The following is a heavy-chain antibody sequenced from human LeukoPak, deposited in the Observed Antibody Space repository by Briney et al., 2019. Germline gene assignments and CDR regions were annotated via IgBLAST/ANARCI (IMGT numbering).Heavy chain of an antibody. J-gene: IGHJ4*02. CDR1: GFTFSSYV. Sequence: GRSLTLSCAASGFTFSSYVMHWVRQAPGKGLEWVAVISYAGSNKYYADSVKGRFTISRDNSKNTLYLQMNSLRAEDTALYYCAGAFGDSFPILDYWGQGTKVTDSS. V-gene: IGHV3-33*01. CDR3: AGAFGDSFPILDY. CDR2: ISYAGSNK. D-gene: IGHD4-17*01.